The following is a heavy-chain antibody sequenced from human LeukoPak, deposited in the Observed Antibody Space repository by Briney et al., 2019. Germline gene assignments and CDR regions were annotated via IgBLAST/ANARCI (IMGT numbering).Heavy chain of an antibody. V-gene: IGHV3-15*01. D-gene: IGHD3-10*01. CDR2: IKSKTDGGTT. J-gene: IGHJ4*02. CDR3: TTELLWFGESNFDY. Sequence: GGSLRLSCAASGFTFSNAWMSWVRQAPGKGLEWVGRIKSKTDGGTTDYAGPVKGRFTISRDDSKNTLYLQMNSLKTEDTAVYYCTTELLWFGESNFDYWGQGTLVTVSS. CDR1: GFTFSNAW.